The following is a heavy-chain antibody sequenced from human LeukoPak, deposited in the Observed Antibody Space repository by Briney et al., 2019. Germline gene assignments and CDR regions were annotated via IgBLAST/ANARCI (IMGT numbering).Heavy chain of an antibody. CDR2: IRSKAYGGTT. J-gene: IGHJ4*02. V-gene: IGHV3-49*03. CDR3: TRDSSYYYDSSGSVYFDY. D-gene: IGHD3-22*01. Sequence: PGGSLRLSCTASGFTFGDYAMSWFRQAPGKGLEWVGFIRSKAYGGTTEYAASVKGRFTISRDDSKSIAYLQMNSLKTEDTAVYYCTRDSSYYYDSSGSVYFDYWGQGTLVTVSS. CDR1: GFTFGDYA.